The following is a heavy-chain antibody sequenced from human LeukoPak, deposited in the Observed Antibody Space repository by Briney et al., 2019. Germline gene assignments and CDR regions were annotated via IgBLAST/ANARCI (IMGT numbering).Heavy chain of an antibody. J-gene: IGHJ4*02. CDR2: ISYDGSTT. V-gene: IGHV3-30*03. CDR3: ARPSYDSSGPPGY. D-gene: IGHD3-22*01. Sequence: PGRSLRLSCAASGFTFSNYGMQWVRQAPGKGLEWLAVISYDGSTTFYADSVKGRFTISRDNSKNTVDLQMSSLRAEDTAVYYCARPSYDSSGPPGYWGQGTLVTVSS. CDR1: GFTFSNYG.